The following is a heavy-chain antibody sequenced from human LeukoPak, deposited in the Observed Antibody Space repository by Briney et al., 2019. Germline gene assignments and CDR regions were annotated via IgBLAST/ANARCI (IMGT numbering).Heavy chain of an antibody. J-gene: IGHJ4*02. Sequence: SETLSLTCTVSGGSISSYYWSWIRQPPGKGLEWIGYIYYSGSTKYNPSFKSRVTISVDTSKNQFSLKLISVTAAATAVYYCATVVRDDILTGYYIDHWGQGTLVTVSS. V-gene: IGHV4-59*01. CDR2: IYYSGST. D-gene: IGHD3-9*01. CDR3: ATVVRDDILTGYYIDH. CDR1: GGSISSYY.